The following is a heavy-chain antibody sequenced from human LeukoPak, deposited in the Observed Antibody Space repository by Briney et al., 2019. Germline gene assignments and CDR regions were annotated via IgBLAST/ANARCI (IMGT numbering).Heavy chain of an antibody. Sequence: SETLSLTCAVYGGSLSGYYWSWIRQPPGEGLEWIGEINHSGSTNYNPSLKSRVTISVDTSKNQFSLKLSSVTAADTAVYYCARGGGGSFYYFDYWGQGTLVTVSS. CDR2: INHSGST. CDR1: GGSLSGYY. CDR3: ARGGGGSFYYFDY. V-gene: IGHV4-34*01. D-gene: IGHD1-14*01. J-gene: IGHJ4*02.